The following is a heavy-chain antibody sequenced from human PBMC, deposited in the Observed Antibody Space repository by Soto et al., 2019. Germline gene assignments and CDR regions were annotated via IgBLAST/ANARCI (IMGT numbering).Heavy chain of an antibody. Sequence: PGGSLRLSCAASGFGFSSYWMHWVRQAPGKGLVWVSRTNNDGSATTYADSVRGRFTSFRDNAKSTLFLQMTSLGVEDTAVYYCAREMATISLGAFDIWGEGTMVTVSS. V-gene: IGHV3-74*01. CDR2: TNNDGSAT. CDR1: GFGFSSYW. J-gene: IGHJ3*02. CDR3: AREMATISLGAFDI. D-gene: IGHD5-12*01.